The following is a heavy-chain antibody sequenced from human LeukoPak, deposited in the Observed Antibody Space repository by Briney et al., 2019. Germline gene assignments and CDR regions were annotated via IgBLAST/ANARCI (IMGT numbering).Heavy chain of an antibody. D-gene: IGHD3-10*01. CDR1: GGSISSGDYY. Sequence: PSQTLSLTCTVSGGSISSGDYYWSWIRQPPGKGLEWIGYIYYSGSTYYNPSLKSRVTISVDTSKNQFSLKLSSVTAADTAVYYCARSFLSGSYVPYYFDYWGQGTLVTVSS. CDR2: IYYSGST. J-gene: IGHJ4*02. CDR3: ARSFLSGSYVPYYFDY. V-gene: IGHV4-30-4*01.